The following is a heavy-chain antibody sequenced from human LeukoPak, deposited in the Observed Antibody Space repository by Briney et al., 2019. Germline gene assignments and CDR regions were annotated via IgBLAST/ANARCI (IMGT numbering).Heavy chain of an antibody. Sequence: GGSLRLSCAASGFTFSDIWMSWVRQAPGKGLEWVGRIKSNVDGGARDYAAPVKGRFTISRDDSKNTLYLQMSRLKTEDTGVYYCTTDDVDFWSGYYIGNYWGQGTLVAVSS. CDR2: IKSNVDGGAR. CDR3: TTDDVDFWSGYYIGNY. D-gene: IGHD3-3*01. CDR1: GFTFSDIW. V-gene: IGHV3-15*01. J-gene: IGHJ4*02.